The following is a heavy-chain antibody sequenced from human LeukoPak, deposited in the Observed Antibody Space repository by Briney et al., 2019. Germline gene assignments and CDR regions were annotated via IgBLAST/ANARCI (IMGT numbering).Heavy chain of an antibody. V-gene: IGHV3-21*01. D-gene: IGHD4-17*01. CDR3: ARATSTVNDDFDI. CDR2: ISSSSSYI. J-gene: IGHJ3*02. Sequence: PGGSLRLSCAASGFTFSSYSMNWVRQAPGKGLEWVSSISSSSSYIYYADSVKGRFTISRDNAKNSLYLQMNSLRAEDTAVYYCARATSTVNDDFDIWGQGTMVTVSS. CDR1: GFTFSSYS.